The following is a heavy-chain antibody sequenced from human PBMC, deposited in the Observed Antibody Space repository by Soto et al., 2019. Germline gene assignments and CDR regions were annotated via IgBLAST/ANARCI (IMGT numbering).Heavy chain of an antibody. J-gene: IGHJ4*02. CDR3: ARRWGPSFDF. CDR2: IYYSGST. D-gene: IGHD7-27*01. CDR1: GGSISSYY. V-gene: IGHV4-59*01. Sequence: SETLSLTCTVSGGSISSYYWSWIRQPPGKGLEWIGSIYYSGSTNYNPSLKSRVTISVDTSKNQFSLKVSSVTAADTAVYYCARRWGPSFDFWGQGPLVTVSS.